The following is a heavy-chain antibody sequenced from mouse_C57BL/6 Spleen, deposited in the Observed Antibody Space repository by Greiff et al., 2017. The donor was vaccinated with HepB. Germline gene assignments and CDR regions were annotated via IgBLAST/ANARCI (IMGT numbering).Heavy chain of an antibody. CDR3: ATWYGSSYYYAMDY. CDR1: GYTFTSYW. CDR2: IDPNSGGT. Sequence: VQLQQPGAELVKPGASVKLSCKASGYTFTSYWMHWVKQRPGRGLEWIGRIDPNSGGTRYNEKFKSKATLTVDKPSSTAYMQLSSLTSEDSAVYYDATWYGSSYYYAMDYWGQGTTVTVSS. J-gene: IGHJ4*01. D-gene: IGHD1-1*01. V-gene: IGHV1-72*01.